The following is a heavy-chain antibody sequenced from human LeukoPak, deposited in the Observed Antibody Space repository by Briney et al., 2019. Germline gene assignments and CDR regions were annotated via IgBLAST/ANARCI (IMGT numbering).Heavy chain of an antibody. J-gene: IGHJ4*02. Sequence: GGSLRLSCAASGFTFNNSWMTWVRQAPGKGLEWVASIKQDGSVQHYVDSVKGRFAISRDNAKNSLYLQMNSLRDEDTAVYYCARNRAAPENWGQGTLVTVSS. D-gene: IGHD1-14*01. CDR3: ARNRAAPEN. CDR1: GFTFNNSW. V-gene: IGHV3-7*01. CDR2: IKQDGSVQ.